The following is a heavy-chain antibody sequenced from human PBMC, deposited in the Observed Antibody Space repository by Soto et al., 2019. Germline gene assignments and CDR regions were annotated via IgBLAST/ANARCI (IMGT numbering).Heavy chain of an antibody. CDR2: ISGSGGRT. CDR1: GFTFSSYA. V-gene: IGHV3-23*01. CDR3: AKRGYDILTGYYNLDVYYFDY. J-gene: IGHJ4*02. Sequence: GGSLRLSCAASGFTFSSYAMSWVRQAPGKGLEWVSAISGSGGRTYYADSVKGRCTISRDNSKNTLYLQMNSLRAEDTAVYYCAKRGYDILTGYYNLDVYYFDYWGQGTLVTVSS. D-gene: IGHD3-9*01.